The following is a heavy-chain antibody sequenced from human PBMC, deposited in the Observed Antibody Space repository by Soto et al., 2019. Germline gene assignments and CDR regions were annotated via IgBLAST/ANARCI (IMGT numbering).Heavy chain of an antibody. D-gene: IGHD6-6*01. CDR3: AKGAYGYGTSSLAFDF. Sequence: QVQLVESGGGVVQPGRSLRLSCAASGFTFSTYGMHWVRQAPGKGLEWVALIAYDGSNKYYADSVKGRFTISRDNSKNTLYLQMNSLRAEDTAVYYCAKGAYGYGTSSLAFDFWGQGTMVTVSS. CDR1: GFTFSTYG. V-gene: IGHV3-30*18. J-gene: IGHJ3*01. CDR2: IAYDGSNK.